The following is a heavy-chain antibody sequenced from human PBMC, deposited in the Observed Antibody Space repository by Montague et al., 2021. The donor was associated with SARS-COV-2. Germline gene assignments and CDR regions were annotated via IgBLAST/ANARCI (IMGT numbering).Heavy chain of an antibody. CDR2: IYYSGST. V-gene: IGHV4-59*02. D-gene: IGHD3-3*01. CDR3: ARAGGFYDYWSGYSSSAGFFDP. Sequence: SETLSLTCTVSGGSVSSYYWSWIRQSPGKGLQWLGYIYYSGSTDYNPSLKSRVTMSVDTSKNQLSLRLNSVTTADTVVYFCARAGGFYDYWSGYSSSAGFFDPWGQGILVTVSS. J-gene: IGHJ5*02. CDR1: GGSVSSYY.